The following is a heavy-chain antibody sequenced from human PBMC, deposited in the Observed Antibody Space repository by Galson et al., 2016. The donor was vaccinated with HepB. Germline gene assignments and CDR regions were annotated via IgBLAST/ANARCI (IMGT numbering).Heavy chain of an antibody. J-gene: IGHJ6*03. V-gene: IGHV3-23*01. D-gene: IGHD3-3*01. CDR2: ISGRGSST. CDR3: VKLIHSSGDPEWFSYYYKDV. CDR1: GFTFSSYA. Sequence: SLRLSCAGSGFTFSSYAMSWVRQAPGKGLEWVSVISGRGSSTYYADSVKGRFTISRDNSKNTLYLQMSSLRPEDTAIYYCVKLIHSSGDPEWFSYYYKDVWGKGTTVIVSS.